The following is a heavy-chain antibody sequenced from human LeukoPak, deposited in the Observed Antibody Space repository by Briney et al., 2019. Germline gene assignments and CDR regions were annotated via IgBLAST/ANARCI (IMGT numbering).Heavy chain of an antibody. J-gene: IGHJ6*03. CDR2: IYYSRST. CDR1: GGSISSSSYY. D-gene: IGHD5-18*01. V-gene: IGHV4-39*01. CDR3: ARLGESDTAMVRYYYYMDV. Sequence: PSETLSLTCTVSGGSISSSSYYWGWICQPPGKGLEWIGSIYYSRSTYYNPSLKSRVTISVDTSKNQFSLKLSSVTAADTAVYYCARLGESDTAMVRYYYYMDVWGKGTTVTVSS.